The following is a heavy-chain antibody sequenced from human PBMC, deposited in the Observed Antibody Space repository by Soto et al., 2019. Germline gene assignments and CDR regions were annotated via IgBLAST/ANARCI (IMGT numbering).Heavy chain of an antibody. CDR1: GFTFSSYA. V-gene: IGHV3-23*01. CDR3: AKDLPPRIPKAPSIAARIQFDY. CDR2: ISGSGGST. D-gene: IGHD6-6*01. J-gene: IGHJ4*02. Sequence: GGSLRLSCAASGFTFSSYAMSWVRQAPGKGLEWVSAISGSGGSTYYADSVKGRFTISRDNSKNTLYLQMNSLRAEDTAVYYCAKDLPPRIPKAPSIAARIQFDYWGQGTLVTVSS.